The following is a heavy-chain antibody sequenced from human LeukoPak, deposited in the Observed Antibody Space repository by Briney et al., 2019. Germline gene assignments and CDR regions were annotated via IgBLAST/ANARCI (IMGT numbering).Heavy chain of an antibody. Sequence: GESLKISCKGFGYSFTSYWIGWVRQMPGKGLEWMGIIYPGDSDTRYSPSFQGQVTISADKSISTAYLQWSSLKASDTAMYYCARHRLCSSSCEGSAFDIWGQGTMVTVSS. CDR1: GYSFTSYW. V-gene: IGHV5-51*01. J-gene: IGHJ3*02. D-gene: IGHD6-13*01. CDR3: ARHRLCSSSCEGSAFDI. CDR2: IYPGDSDT.